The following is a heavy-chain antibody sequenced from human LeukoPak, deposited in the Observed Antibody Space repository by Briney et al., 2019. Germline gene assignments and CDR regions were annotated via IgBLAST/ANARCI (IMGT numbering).Heavy chain of an antibody. Sequence: GGSLRLSCAASGFTFRTFGMNWVRQAPGKGLEWVSYISSSSSYICYADSVKGRFTISRDNAKNSLYLQMNSLRAEDTAVYYCARPLSYSSSWLDYWGQGTLVTVSS. CDR1: GFTFRTFG. CDR3: ARPLSYSSSWLDY. D-gene: IGHD6-13*01. J-gene: IGHJ4*02. CDR2: ISSSSSYI. V-gene: IGHV3-21*01.